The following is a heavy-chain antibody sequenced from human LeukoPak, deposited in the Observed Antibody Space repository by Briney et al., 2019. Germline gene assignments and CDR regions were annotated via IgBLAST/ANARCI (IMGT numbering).Heavy chain of an antibody. CDR3: VRGGPPITIFGVVISWFDP. J-gene: IGHJ5*02. V-gene: IGHV4-59*01. D-gene: IGHD3-3*01. Sequence: SETLSLTCTVSGGSISSYYWSWIRQPPGKGLEWLGYIYYSGSTNYNPSLKSRVTISVDTSKNQFSLKLSSVTAADTAVYYCVRGGPPITIFGVVISWFDPWGQGTLVTVSS. CDR2: IYYSGST. CDR1: GGSISSYY.